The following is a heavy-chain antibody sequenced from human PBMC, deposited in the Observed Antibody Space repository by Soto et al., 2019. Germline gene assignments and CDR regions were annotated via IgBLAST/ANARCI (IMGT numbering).Heavy chain of an antibody. V-gene: IGHV1-18*01. CDR1: GYTFTNYG. Sequence: ASVKGSCKASGYTFTNYGISWVRQAPGQGLDWMGWISGYNGNTNYGQTLQGRVTMTTDTSTRTAYMELRSLRSDDAAVYYCARDRTSDFGSGYENYWGEGTLDTVSS. D-gene: IGHD3-3*01. CDR3: ARDRTSDFGSGYENY. CDR2: ISGYNGNT. J-gene: IGHJ4*02.